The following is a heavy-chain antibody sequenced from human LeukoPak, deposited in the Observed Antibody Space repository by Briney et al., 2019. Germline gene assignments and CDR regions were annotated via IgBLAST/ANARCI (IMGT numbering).Heavy chain of an antibody. J-gene: IGHJ4*02. CDR1: GFTFSDYY. Sequence: PGGSLRLSCAASGFTFSDYYMSWIRQAPGKGLEWVSYISSSGSTIYYADSVKGRFTISRDNAKNSLYLRMNSLRAEDTAVYYCARDLKTDYDSSGYCFDYWGQGTLVTVSS. V-gene: IGHV3-11*01. CDR3: ARDLKTDYDSSGYCFDY. CDR2: ISSSGSTI. D-gene: IGHD3-22*01.